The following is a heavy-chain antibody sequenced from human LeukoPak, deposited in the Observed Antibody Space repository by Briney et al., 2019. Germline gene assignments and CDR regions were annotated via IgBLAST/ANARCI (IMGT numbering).Heavy chain of an antibody. CDR2: SSADNGNT. CDR1: GYTFTKIG. J-gene: IGHJ4*02. V-gene: IGHV1-18*01. Sequence: ASVKVSCKASGYTFTKIGVTWVRQAPGQGREWMGWSSADNGNTNYAQKFQSRVTMSVDTSTSTAYMKLRSLRSDDTAVYYCAKNRGATWWDLVDSWGQGTLVTVSS. CDR3: AKNRGATWWDLVDS. D-gene: IGHD1-26*01.